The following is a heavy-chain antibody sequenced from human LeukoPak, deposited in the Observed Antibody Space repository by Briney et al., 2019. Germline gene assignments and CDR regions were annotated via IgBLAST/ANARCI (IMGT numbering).Heavy chain of an antibody. CDR3: ARHAYGDYLYWYFDL. D-gene: IGHD4-17*01. Sequence: WVRQAPGKGLEWIGSIYYSGSTYYNPSLKSRVTISVDTSKNQFSLKLSSVTAADTAVYYCARHAYGDYLYWYFDLWGRGTLVTVSS. J-gene: IGHJ2*01. V-gene: IGHV4-39*01. CDR2: IYYSGST.